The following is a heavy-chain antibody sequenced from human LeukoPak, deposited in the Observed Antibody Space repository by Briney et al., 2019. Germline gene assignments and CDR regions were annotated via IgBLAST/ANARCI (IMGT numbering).Heavy chain of an antibody. V-gene: IGHV4-59*08. D-gene: IGHD3-10*01. Sequence: PSETLSLTCTVSGGSINTYYWSWIRQPPRKGLEWIGYIHDIESTNYNPSLKSRATISLDTSKSQFSLKLRSVTAADTAMYYCARHSGRLAGWYFDFWGRGTLVTVSS. CDR1: GGSINTYY. CDR3: ARHSGRLAGWYFDF. CDR2: IHDIEST. J-gene: IGHJ2*01.